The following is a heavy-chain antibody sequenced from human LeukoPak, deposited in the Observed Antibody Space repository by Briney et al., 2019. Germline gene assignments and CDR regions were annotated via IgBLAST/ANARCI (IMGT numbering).Heavy chain of an antibody. D-gene: IGHD5-12*01. CDR3: ARAGRRGYSGYVLVWDY. Sequence: GGSLRLSCAASGFTVSSNYMSWVRQAPGKGLEWVPVIYSGGSTYYADSVKGRFTISRHNSKNTLYLQMNSLRAEDTAVYYCARAGRRGYSGYVLVWDYWGQGTLVTVSS. V-gene: IGHV3-53*04. CDR2: IYSGGST. J-gene: IGHJ4*02. CDR1: GFTVSSNY.